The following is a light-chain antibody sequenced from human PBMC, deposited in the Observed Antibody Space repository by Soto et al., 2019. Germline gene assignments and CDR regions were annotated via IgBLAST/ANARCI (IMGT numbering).Light chain of an antibody. Sequence: QSVLTQPPSASGSAGQSVTISCTGTSSDVGGYNYVSWYQQHPGKAPKLMIYEVIKRPSGVPDRFSGSKSGNTASLTVSGLQAEDEADYYCSSYAGSNNLVFGGGTKLTVL. CDR1: SSDVGGYNY. J-gene: IGLJ3*02. V-gene: IGLV2-8*01. CDR3: SSYAGSNNLV. CDR2: EVI.